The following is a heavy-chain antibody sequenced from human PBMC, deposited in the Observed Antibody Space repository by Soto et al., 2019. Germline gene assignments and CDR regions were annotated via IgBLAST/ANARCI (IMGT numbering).Heavy chain of an antibody. Sequence: ASVKVPCKASGHTSIGYYMHWVRQAPGHGLEWMGWMNPNSGNTGYAQNFRGRVTMTQNTAIGTAYMELSSLRSDDTATYYCTRAYGAETFDFWGQGTRVTVSS. CDR2: MNPNSGNT. CDR1: GHTSIGYY. D-gene: IGHD3-10*01. CDR3: TRAYGAETFDF. V-gene: IGHV1-8*02. J-gene: IGHJ5*01.